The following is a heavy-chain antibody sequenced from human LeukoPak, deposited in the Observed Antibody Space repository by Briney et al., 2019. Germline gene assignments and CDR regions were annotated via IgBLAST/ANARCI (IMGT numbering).Heavy chain of an antibody. Sequence: GGSLRLSCAASGFTFSTYSMNWVRQAPGKGLEWVGFIRSKAYGGTTEYAASVKGRFTISRDDSKSIAYLQMNSLKTEDTAVYYCTRCNFGEFYFDYWGQGTLVTVSS. CDR3: TRCNFGEFYFDY. CDR2: IRSKAYGGTT. D-gene: IGHD3-10*01. CDR1: GFTFSTYS. V-gene: IGHV3-49*04. J-gene: IGHJ4*02.